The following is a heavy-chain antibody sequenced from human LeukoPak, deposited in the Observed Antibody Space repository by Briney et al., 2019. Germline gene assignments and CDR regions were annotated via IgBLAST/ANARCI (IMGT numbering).Heavy chain of an antibody. D-gene: IGHD6-13*01. CDR2: ISGSGGSR. V-gene: IGHV3-23*01. CDR1: GFTFSSYG. Sequence: PGGSLRLSCAASGFTFSSYGMSWVRHAPGKGLEWVSAISGSGGSRYYADSVKGRFTISRDNAKNSLYLQMNSLRAEDTAVYYCARDQAAAAGPVMFDPWGQGTLVTVSS. J-gene: IGHJ5*02. CDR3: ARDQAAAAGPVMFDP.